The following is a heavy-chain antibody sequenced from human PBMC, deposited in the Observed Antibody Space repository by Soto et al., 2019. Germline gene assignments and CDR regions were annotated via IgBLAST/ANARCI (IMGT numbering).Heavy chain of an antibody. CDR3: AKDHSSGWYTLNWFDP. CDR1: GFTFSSYA. Sequence: GGSLRLSCAASGFTFSSYAMSWVRQAPGKGLEWVSAISGSGGSTYYADSVKGRFTISRDNSKNTLYLQMNSLRAEDTAVYYCAKDHSSGWYTLNWFDPWGQGXLVTVPS. V-gene: IGHV3-23*01. D-gene: IGHD6-19*01. J-gene: IGHJ5*02. CDR2: ISGSGGST.